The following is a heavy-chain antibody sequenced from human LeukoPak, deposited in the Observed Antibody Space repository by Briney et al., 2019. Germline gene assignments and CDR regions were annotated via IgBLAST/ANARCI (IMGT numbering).Heavy chain of an antibody. J-gene: IGHJ4*02. Sequence: TGGSLRLSCAASGFTFSSYAMSCVRQAPGKGLECGSAISGSGGGTYYADSVKGRFTISRDTSKNTLYLQMNSLRAEDTAVYYCAKIRGIVVVPAARTNYFDYWGQGTLVTVSS. D-gene: IGHD2-2*01. V-gene: IGHV3-23*01. CDR1: GFTFSSYA. CDR3: AKIRGIVVVPAARTNYFDY. CDR2: ISGSGGGT.